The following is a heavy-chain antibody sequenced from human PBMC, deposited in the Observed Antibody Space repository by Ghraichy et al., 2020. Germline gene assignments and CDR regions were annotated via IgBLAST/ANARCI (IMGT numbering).Heavy chain of an antibody. V-gene: IGHV3-23*01. CDR3: ARGGVGPSGMDV. CDR1: GLTFSSSA. CDR2: ISGSGGST. Sequence: LSLTCAVSGLTFSSSAMSWVRQAPGKGLEWVSGISGSGGSTYYAASVKGRFTISRDNSKNTGYLQFNSLRAEDTAVHYCARGGVGPSGMDVWGQGTTVTVSS. D-gene: IGHD1-26*01. J-gene: IGHJ6*02.